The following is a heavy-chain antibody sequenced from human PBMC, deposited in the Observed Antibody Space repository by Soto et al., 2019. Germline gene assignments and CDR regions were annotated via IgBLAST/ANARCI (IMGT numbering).Heavy chain of an antibody. CDR2: ISSSISTI. J-gene: IGHJ4*02. V-gene: IGHV3-11*01. Sequence: GGSLRLSCAASGFTFSDYYMSWIRQAPGKGLEWVSYISSSISTIYYADYVKGRFTISRDNTKNSLYLQMNNLRAEDTTVYKSAKDASFHYYDSSGYHTDYWGQGTLVTVSS. D-gene: IGHD3-22*01. CDR1: GFTFSDYY. CDR3: AKDASFHYYDSSGYHTDY.